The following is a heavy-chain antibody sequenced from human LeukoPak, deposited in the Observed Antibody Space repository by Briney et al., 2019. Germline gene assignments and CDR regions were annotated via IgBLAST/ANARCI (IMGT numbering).Heavy chain of an antibody. CDR1: GYTFTGYA. V-gene: IGHV7-4-1*02. J-gene: IGHJ5*02. Sequence: ASVKVSCKASGYTFTGYAMNWVRQAPGQGLEWMGWINTNTGNPTYAQGFTGRFVFSLDTSVSTAYLQISSLKAEDTAVYYCARDFRYSSSWYNWFDPWGQGTLVTVSS. CDR3: ARDFRYSSSWYNWFDP. CDR2: INTNTGNP. D-gene: IGHD6-13*01.